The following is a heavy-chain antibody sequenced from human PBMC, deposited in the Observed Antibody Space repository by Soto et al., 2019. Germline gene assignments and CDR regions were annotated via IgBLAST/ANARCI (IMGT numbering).Heavy chain of an antibody. D-gene: IGHD4-17*01. J-gene: IGHJ5*02. V-gene: IGHV3-23*01. CDR1: GFIFSSYS. CDR3: ARWAHTTVTTGGDWFDP. CDR2: ISGSGGTT. Sequence: PGRSLSLSCAASGFIFSSYSMNWVRQAPGKGLEWVSAISGSGGTTYYADSVKGRFTFSRDNSKNTLYLQMNSLRAEDTAVYYCARWAHTTVTTGGDWFDPWGQGTLVTVSS.